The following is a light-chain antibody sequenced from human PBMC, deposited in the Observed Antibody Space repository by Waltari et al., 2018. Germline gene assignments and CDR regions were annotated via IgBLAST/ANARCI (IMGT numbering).Light chain of an antibody. J-gene: IGLJ3*02. CDR2: DVS. Sequence: QSALTQSASVSGSPGQSITISCTGTSSDFAVFNYVSWYQQHPGKVPQLMIYDVSKRPSVFSNLFSGSKSGNTASLTIAGLQAEDEADYYCSSYTSTWVFGGGTKLTVL. V-gene: IGLV2-14*01. CDR1: SSDFAVFNY. CDR3: SSYTSTWV.